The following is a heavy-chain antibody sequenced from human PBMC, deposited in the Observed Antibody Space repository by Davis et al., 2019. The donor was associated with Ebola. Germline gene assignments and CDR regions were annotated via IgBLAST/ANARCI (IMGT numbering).Heavy chain of an antibody. V-gene: IGHV3-23*01. Sequence: GGSLRLSCADSVITFSSYAMTWVRQAPGKGLEWVSAISGSGGNTYYADSVKGRFTISRDNSKNTLYLQMNSLRAEDTAVYYCAKDVRIDYYDSSGYYLFDYWGQGTLVTVSS. CDR3: AKDVRIDYYDSSGYYLFDY. CDR1: VITFSSYA. J-gene: IGHJ4*02. D-gene: IGHD3-22*01. CDR2: ISGSGGNT.